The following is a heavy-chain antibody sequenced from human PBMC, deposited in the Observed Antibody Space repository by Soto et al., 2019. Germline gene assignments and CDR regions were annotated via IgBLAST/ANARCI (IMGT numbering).Heavy chain of an antibody. J-gene: IGHJ3*02. CDR1: GFTVSSNY. D-gene: IGHD3-22*01. CDR3: ARALYYYDSSGYSITDAFDI. Sequence: GGSLRLSCAASGFTVSSNYMSWVRQAPGKGLEWVSVIYSGGSTYYADSVKGRFTISRDNSKNTLYLQMNSLRAEDTAVYYCARALYYYDSSGYSITDAFDIWGQGAMVTVSS. CDR2: IYSGGST. V-gene: IGHV3-53*01.